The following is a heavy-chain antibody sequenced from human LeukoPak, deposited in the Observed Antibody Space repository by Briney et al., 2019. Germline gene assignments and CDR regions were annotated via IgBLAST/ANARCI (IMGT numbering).Heavy chain of an antibody. J-gene: IGHJ5*02. V-gene: IGHV1-69*04. D-gene: IGHD2-2*01. Sequence: SVKVSCKASGGTFSSYTISWVRRAPGQGLEWMGRIIPILGIANYAQKFQGRVTITADKSTSTAYMELSSLRSEDTAVYYCARDKGYCSSTSCRGYNWFDPWGQGTLVTVSS. CDR2: IIPILGIA. CDR3: ARDKGYCSSTSCRGYNWFDP. CDR1: GGTFSSYT.